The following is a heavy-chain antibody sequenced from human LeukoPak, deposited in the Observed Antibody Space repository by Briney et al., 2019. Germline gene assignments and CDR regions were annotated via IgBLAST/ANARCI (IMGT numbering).Heavy chain of an antibody. Sequence: GGSLRLSCVASGIPFDDYGMFWVRQTPGKGLEWISGISWNSGITAYADSVKGRFTIFRDNAKNSLYLQMNSLRVEDTAVYYCVKDRYFYGSGSKANWGQGTLVIVSS. CDR2: ISWNSGIT. J-gene: IGHJ4*02. V-gene: IGHV3-9*01. CDR1: GIPFDDYG. D-gene: IGHD2-15*01. CDR3: VKDRYFYGSGSKAN.